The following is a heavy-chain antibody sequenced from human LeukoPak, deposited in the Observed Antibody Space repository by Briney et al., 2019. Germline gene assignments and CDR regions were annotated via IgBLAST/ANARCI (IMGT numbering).Heavy chain of an antibody. D-gene: IGHD3-3*01. V-gene: IGHV3-64*01. CDR2: ISSNGGST. J-gene: IGHJ4*02. CDR3: ARGVGYYDFWSGYHDY. Sequence: GGSLRLSCAASGFTFSSYAMHWVRQAPGKGLEYVPAISSNGGSTYYANSVKGRFTIPRDNSKNTLYLQMGSLRAEDMAVYYCARGVGYYDFWSGYHDYWGQGTLVTVSS. CDR1: GFTFSSYA.